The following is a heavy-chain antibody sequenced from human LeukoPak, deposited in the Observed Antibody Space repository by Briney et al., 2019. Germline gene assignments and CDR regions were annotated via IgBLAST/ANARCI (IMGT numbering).Heavy chain of an antibody. CDR3: ARGNYYGSGIDY. V-gene: IGHV3-21*01. D-gene: IGHD3-10*01. CDR2: ISSSGTYM. J-gene: IGHJ4*02. Sequence: GGSLRLSCTVSGITFRTSSFNWVRQVPGKGLEWVSSISSSGTYMYYSDSVEGRFTISRDNAKNSVFLQMDSLRAEDTAVYYCARGNYYGSGIDYWGQGTLVSVSS. CDR1: GITFRTSS.